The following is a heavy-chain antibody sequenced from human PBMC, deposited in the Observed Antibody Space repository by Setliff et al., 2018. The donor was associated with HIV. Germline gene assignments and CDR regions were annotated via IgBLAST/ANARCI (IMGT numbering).Heavy chain of an antibody. D-gene: IGHD3-3*02. CDR2: ITGSSTT. CDR1: GFRFSVYS. Sequence: GGSLRLSCAASGFRFSVYSMHWVRQAPGKGLEWLSYITGSSTTYYAESVKGRFTISRDNARNSLYLQMDSLRVEDTTVYYCTRKLAPGHGMDVWGQGTTVTVS. CDR3: TRKLAPGHGMDV. V-gene: IGHV3-48*01. J-gene: IGHJ6*02.